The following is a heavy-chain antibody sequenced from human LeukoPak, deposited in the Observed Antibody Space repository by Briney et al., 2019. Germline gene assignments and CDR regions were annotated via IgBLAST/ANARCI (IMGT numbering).Heavy chain of an antibody. CDR1: KFTFSTFS. CDR3: AKVAVAGTFKI. J-gene: IGHJ4*02. Sequence: GGSLRLSCAASKFTFSTFSMSGVGQAPGKGREWVSSISGIGGYTYYADSAKGRFTISRDNSKNTLFLQMNSLRAEDTAVYYCAKVAVAGTFKIWGQGTLVTVSS. V-gene: IGHV3-23*01. CDR2: ISGIGGYT. D-gene: IGHD6-19*01.